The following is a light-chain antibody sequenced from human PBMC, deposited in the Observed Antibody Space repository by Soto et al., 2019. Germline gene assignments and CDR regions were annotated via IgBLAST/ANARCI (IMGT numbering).Light chain of an antibody. CDR3: QQYNDWPRT. CDR1: QSVSSM. V-gene: IGKV3-15*01. CDR2: GAS. Sequence: EMVMTQSPATLSVSTGERATISCRASQSVSSMLVWYQQKPGQPPRLLIYGASTSATGIPARFSGSGSGTEFTLTISSLQSEDFAVYYCQQYNDWPRTFGQGTKVEI. J-gene: IGKJ1*01.